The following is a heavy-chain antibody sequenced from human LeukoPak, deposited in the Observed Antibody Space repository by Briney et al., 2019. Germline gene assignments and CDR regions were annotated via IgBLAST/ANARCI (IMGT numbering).Heavy chain of an antibody. CDR2: IYYSGST. J-gene: IGHJ1*01. V-gene: IGHV4-59*01. D-gene: IGHD3-22*01. CDR1: GGSISSYY. Sequence: SETLSLTCTVSGGSISSYYWSWIRQPPGKGLEWIGYIYYSGSTNYNPSLKSRVTISLDTSKNQFSLRLSSVTAADTAVYYCAGAVAITSAEYFQHWGQGTLVTVSS. CDR3: AGAVAITSAEYFQH.